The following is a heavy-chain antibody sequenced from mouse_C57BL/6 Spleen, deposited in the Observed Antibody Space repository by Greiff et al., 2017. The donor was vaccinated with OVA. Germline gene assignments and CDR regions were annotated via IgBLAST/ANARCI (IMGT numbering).Heavy chain of an antibody. CDR1: GYTFTGHW. Sequence: QVQLQQSGAELMKPGASVKLSCKATGYTFTGHWIEWVKQRPGHGLEWIGEILPGSGSTNYNEKFKGKATFTADTSSNTAYMQLSSLTTEDSAIYYCARSGTAQASCFAYWGQGTLVTVSA. J-gene: IGHJ3*01. D-gene: IGHD3-2*02. V-gene: IGHV1-9*01. CDR3: ARSGTAQASCFAY. CDR2: ILPGSGST.